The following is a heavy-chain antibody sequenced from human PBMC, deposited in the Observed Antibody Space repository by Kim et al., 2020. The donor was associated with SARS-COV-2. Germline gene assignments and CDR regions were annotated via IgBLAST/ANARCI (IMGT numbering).Heavy chain of an antibody. CDR3: ARVRYDFWSGWRAGFGMDV. J-gene: IGHJ6*02. V-gene: IGHV1-18*01. Sequence: ASVKVSCKASGYTFTSYGISWVRQAPGQGLEWMGWISAYNGNTNYAQKLQGRVTMTTDTSTSTAYMELRSLRSDDTAVYYCARVRYDFWSGWRAGFGMDVWGQGTTVTVSS. D-gene: IGHD3-3*01. CDR1: GYTFTSYG. CDR2: ISAYNGNT.